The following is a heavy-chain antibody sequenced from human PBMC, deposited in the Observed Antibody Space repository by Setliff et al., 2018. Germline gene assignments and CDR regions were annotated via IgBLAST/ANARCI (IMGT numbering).Heavy chain of an antibody. CDR3: ARSEGRRDGYNW. CDR1: GGSFSGYY. CDR2: INHSGST. V-gene: IGHV4-34*01. D-gene: IGHD5-12*01. Sequence: SETLSLTCAVYGGSFSGYYWSWIRQPPGKGLEWIGEINHSGSTNYNPSLKSRVTISVDTSKNQFSLKLGSVTAADTAVYYCARSEGRRDGYNWWGQGTLVTVSS. J-gene: IGHJ4*02.